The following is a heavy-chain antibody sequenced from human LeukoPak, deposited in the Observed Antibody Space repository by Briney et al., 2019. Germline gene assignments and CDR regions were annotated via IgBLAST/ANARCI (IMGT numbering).Heavy chain of an antibody. D-gene: IGHD3-22*01. CDR3: AKGRRDYDSSGYLDY. CDR2: ISGSGGST. CDR1: GFTFSSYA. Sequence: GGSLRLSCAASGFTFSSYAMSWVRQAPGKGLEWVSAISGSGGSTYYADSVKGRFTISRDNSKNTLYLQMNSLRAEDTAVYYCAKGRRDYDSSGYLDYWGQGTLDTVSS. J-gene: IGHJ4*02. V-gene: IGHV3-23*01.